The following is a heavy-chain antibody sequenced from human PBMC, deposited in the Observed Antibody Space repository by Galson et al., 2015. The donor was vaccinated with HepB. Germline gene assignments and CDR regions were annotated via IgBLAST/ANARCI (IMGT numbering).Heavy chain of an antibody. CDR2: ISGSGGST. D-gene: IGHD3-10*01. CDR3: ARARSGHDAFDI. CDR1: GFTFSSYA. V-gene: IGHV3-23*01. Sequence: SLRLSCAASGFTFSSYAMSWVRQAPGKGLEWVSAISGSGGSTYYADSVKGRFTISRDNAKNSLYLQMNSLRAEDTAVYYCARARSGHDAFDIWGQGTMVTVSS. J-gene: IGHJ3*02.